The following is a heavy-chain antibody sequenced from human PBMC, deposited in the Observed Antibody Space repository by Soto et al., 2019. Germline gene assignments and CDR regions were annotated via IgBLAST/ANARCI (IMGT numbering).Heavy chain of an antibody. CDR1: GGTFSSYA. CDR2: IIPIFGTA. Sequence: GASVKVSCKASGGTFSSYAISWARQAPGQGLEWMGGIIPIFGTANYAQKFQGRVTITADKSTSTAYMELSSLRSEDTAVYYCAREEVTMVRGVTRFYYYYGMDVWGQGTTVTV. CDR3: AREEVTMVRGVTRFYYYYGMDV. V-gene: IGHV1-69*06. J-gene: IGHJ6*02. D-gene: IGHD3-10*01.